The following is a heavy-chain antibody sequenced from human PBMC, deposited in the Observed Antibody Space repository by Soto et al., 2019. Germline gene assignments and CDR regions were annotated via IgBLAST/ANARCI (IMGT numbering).Heavy chain of an antibody. CDR3: ARDHAFVI. Sequence: SETLSLTCTVSGGSISSSSYYWGWIRQPPGKGLEWIGSSYYRGSTYYNPSLKSRVTISVDTSKNQFSLKLSSLTAADTAVYFCARDHAFVIWGQGAMVTVSS. CDR2: SYYRGST. V-gene: IGHV4-39*07. J-gene: IGHJ3*02. CDR1: GGSISSSSYY.